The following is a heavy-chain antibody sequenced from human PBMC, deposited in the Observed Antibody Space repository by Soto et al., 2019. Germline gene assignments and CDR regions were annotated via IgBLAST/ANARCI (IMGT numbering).Heavy chain of an antibody. V-gene: IGHV3-23*01. D-gene: IGHD6-25*01. J-gene: IGHJ4*02. CDR2: INNSGGTT. CDR3: VGFRMKRTYFSDTSCDLTSGLFDL. CDR1: GFTFSAFA. Sequence: DVQLLESGGDLVQPGGSLRLSCAASGFTFSAFAMTWVRQAPGEGLAWLSLINNSGGTTDYGDSVKGRFTISRGNAKNTLYLTKNRLRVEDTALFFCVGFRMKRTYFSDTSCDLTSGLFDLWTQGTLAVVFS.